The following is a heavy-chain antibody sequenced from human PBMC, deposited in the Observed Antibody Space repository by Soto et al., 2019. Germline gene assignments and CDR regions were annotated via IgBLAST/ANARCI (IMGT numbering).Heavy chain of an antibody. CDR1: GYTFTVYY. Sequence: QVQLVQSGAEVKKPGASVNVSCKDSGYTFTVYYMHWVRQAPGQGLEWMGWINPKSGGTRYPQKLQGRVTMTWDTSISTAYMALTRLRSDDTAVYYCARDLAKGGGSAGFDYLGQGTLVTVSS. CDR2: INPKSGGT. D-gene: IGHD1-26*01. CDR3: ARDLAKGGGSAGFDY. V-gene: IGHV1-2*02. J-gene: IGHJ4*02.